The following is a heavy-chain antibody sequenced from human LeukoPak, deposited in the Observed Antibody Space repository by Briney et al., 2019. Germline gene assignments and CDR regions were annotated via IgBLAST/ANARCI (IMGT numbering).Heavy chain of an antibody. CDR1: GFTFSSYA. J-gene: IGHJ6*02. Sequence: PGGSLRLSCAASGFTFSSYAMSWVRQAPGKGLEWVSAISGSGGSTYYADSVKGRFTISRDNSKNTLYLQMNSLRAEDTAVYYCAREEYSSSWYIGYGMDVWGQGTTVTVSS. CDR3: AREEYSSSWYIGYGMDV. D-gene: IGHD6-13*01. V-gene: IGHV3-23*01. CDR2: ISGSGGST.